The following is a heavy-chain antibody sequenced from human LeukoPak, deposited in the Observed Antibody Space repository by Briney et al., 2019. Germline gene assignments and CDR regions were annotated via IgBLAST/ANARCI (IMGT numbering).Heavy chain of an antibody. V-gene: IGHV3-64D*06. CDR3: VKVLNTGYYYDS. J-gene: IGHJ5*01. Sequence: PGGSLRLSCSASGFTFSGFGMHWVRQAPGKGLEYVSSISGDGGSTHYADSVRGRFTISRDNSKSTLYLHMSSLRAEDTAVYYCVKVLNTGYYYDSWGLGTLVTVSS. CDR1: GFTFSGFG. CDR2: ISGDGGST. D-gene: IGHD3-22*01.